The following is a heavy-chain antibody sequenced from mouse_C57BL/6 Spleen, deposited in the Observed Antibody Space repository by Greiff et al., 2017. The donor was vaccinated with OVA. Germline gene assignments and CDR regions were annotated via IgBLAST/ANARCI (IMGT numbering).Heavy chain of an antibody. D-gene: IGHD3-3*01. CDR1: GFSLTSYG. CDR3: ARIGGHWYFDV. CDR2: IWSGGST. Sequence: QVQLQQSGPGLVQPSQSLSITCTVSGFSLTSYGVHWVRQSPGKGLEWLGVIWSGGSTDYNAAFISRLSISKDNYKSQVFFKMNSLQADDTAIYYCARIGGHWYFDVWGTGTTVTVSS. V-gene: IGHV2-2*01. J-gene: IGHJ1*03.